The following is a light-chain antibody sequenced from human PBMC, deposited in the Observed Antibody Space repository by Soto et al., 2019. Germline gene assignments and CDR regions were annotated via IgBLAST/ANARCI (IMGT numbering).Light chain of an antibody. CDR1: QTISYW. CDR3: QQYSRYRT. CDR2: QTS. V-gene: IGKV1-5*03. Sequence: IQLTQSPSTLSASVGDRVTITCRASQTISYWLAWYQQKPGKAPKLLIYQTSTLQGGVPSRFSGSGSGTEFTLTISSLQPDDSATYYCQQYSRYRTFGQGTKVDIK. J-gene: IGKJ1*01.